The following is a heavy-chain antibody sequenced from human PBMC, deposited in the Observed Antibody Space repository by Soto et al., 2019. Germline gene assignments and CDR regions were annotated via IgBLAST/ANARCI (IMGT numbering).Heavy chain of an antibody. CDR2: ISAYNGNT. D-gene: IGHD2-2*01. V-gene: IGHV1-18*01. CDR3: ARVAIVVVPAAPYNWFDP. J-gene: IGHJ5*02. Sequence: ASVKVSCKASGYTFTSYAISRVRQAPGQGLEWMGWISAYNGNTNYAQKFQGRVTMTTDTSTNTAYMELRSLRSDDTAVYYCARVAIVVVPAAPYNWFDPWGQGTLVTVSS. CDR1: GYTFTSYA.